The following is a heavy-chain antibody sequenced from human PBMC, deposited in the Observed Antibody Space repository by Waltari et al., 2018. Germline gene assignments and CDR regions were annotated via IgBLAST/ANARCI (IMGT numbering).Heavy chain of an antibody. D-gene: IGHD1-26*01. V-gene: IGHV4-59*01. CDR2: IYYSGST. J-gene: IGHJ5*02. CDR3: AREWDGWFDP. Sequence: QVQLQESGSGLVKPSETLSLTCTVSGCSISSYYWSWIRQPPGKGLEWIGYIYYSGSTNYNPSLKSRVTISVDTSKNQFSLKLSSVTAADTAVYYCAREWDGWFDPWGQGTLVTVSS. CDR1: GCSISSYY.